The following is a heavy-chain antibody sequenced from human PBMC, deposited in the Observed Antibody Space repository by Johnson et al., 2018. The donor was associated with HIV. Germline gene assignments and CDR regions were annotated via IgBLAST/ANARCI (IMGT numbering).Heavy chain of an antibody. Sequence: QVQLMESGGGVVQPGRSLRLSCAASGFTFSSYAMHWVRQAPGKGLEWVAVISYDGSNKYYADSVKGRFTISRDNSKNTLYLQMNSLRAEDTAVYYCAGGRDGYNFGAFDIWGQGTMVTVSS. CDR2: ISYDGSNK. V-gene: IGHV3-30*14. J-gene: IGHJ3*02. CDR3: AGGRDGYNFGAFDI. CDR1: GFTFSSYA. D-gene: IGHD5-24*01.